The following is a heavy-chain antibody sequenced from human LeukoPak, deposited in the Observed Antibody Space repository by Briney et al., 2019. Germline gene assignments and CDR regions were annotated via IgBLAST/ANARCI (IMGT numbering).Heavy chain of an antibody. Sequence: SETLSLTCTVSGGSISSTSYWWAWIRQPPGKGLEWIGSIYYSGSTYYNPSLKSRVTISVDTSKNHFSLKLSSVTAADTAVYYCARRMGSFDYWGQGTLVTVSS. CDR2: IYYSGST. CDR3: ARRMGSFDY. D-gene: IGHD5-24*01. CDR1: GGSISSTSYW. V-gene: IGHV4-39*02. J-gene: IGHJ4*02.